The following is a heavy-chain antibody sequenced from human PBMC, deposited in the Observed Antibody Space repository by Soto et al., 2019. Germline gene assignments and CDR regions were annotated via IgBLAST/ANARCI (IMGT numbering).Heavy chain of an antibody. CDR1: SGSIFTTNW. J-gene: IGHJ3*01. D-gene: IGHD3-16*01. CDR3: ARKHDVATAKVGGGYVFDV. V-gene: IGHV4-4*02. CDR2: IYHSGSP. Sequence: QVQLQESGPGLVKPSGTLSLTCAASSGSIFTTNWWSWGRQSPVRELQWIVDIYHSGSPKYNPSLNSRVSTSIDKSKYRVFLNLTSVTAAYTAVYYFARKHDVATAKVGGGYVFDVWGQWTMFTVSS.